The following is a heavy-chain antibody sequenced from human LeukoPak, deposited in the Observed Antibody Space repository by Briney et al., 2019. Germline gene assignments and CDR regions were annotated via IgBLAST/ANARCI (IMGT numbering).Heavy chain of an antibody. V-gene: IGHV1-18*01. CDR2: ISTYNGNT. CDR3: ARDYSSGWPNFDY. CDR1: GYAFTSYG. J-gene: IGHJ4*02. D-gene: IGHD6-19*01. Sequence: ASVKVSCKASGYAFTSYGISWVRQAPGQGLEWMGWISTYNGNTNYAQKVQGRVTMTTDTSTSTAYMELRSLRSDDTAVYYCARDYSSGWPNFDYWGQGTLVTVSS.